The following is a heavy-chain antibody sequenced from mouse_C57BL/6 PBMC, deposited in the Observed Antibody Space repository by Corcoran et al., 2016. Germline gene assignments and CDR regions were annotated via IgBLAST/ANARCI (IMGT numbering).Heavy chain of an antibody. CDR2: INPNNGGT. D-gene: IGHD1-1*01. J-gene: IGHJ1*03. CDR3: AREGSLITTVVATGYFAV. CDR1: GYTFTDYY. V-gene: IGHV1-26*01. Sequence: EVQLQQSGPELVKPGASVKISCKASGYTFTDYYMNWVKQSHGKSLEWIGDINPNNGGTSYTQKFKGKATLTVDKSSSTAYMEIRSLTSEDSAVYYCAREGSLITTVVATGYFAVWGTGTTVTVSS.